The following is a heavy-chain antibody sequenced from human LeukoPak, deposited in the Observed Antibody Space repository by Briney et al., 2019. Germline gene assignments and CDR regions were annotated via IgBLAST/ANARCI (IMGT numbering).Heavy chain of an antibody. CDR2: INPHSGGT. CDR3: ARDSSYSSSLYYFEY. CDR1: GYTFTDYY. D-gene: IGHD6-6*01. V-gene: IGHV1-2*02. J-gene: IGHJ4*02. Sequence: ASVKVSCKASGYTFTDYYMHWVRQAPGQGLEWMGWINPHSGGTNYAQKFQGRVTMTRDTSISTVYMEVSRLRSDDTAVYNCARDSSYSSSLYYFEYWGQGTLVTVSS.